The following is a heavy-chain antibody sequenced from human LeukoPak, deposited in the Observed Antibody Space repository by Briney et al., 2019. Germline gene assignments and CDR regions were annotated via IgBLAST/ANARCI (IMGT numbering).Heavy chain of an antibody. CDR1: GSSISSYY. J-gene: IGHJ4*02. V-gene: IGHV4-59*12. CDR3: ARGGGRRGFDY. CDR2: IYDSGTT. D-gene: IGHD1-14*01. Sequence: SETLSLTCTVSGSSISSYYWSWIRQPPGKGLEWIGYIYDSGTTYYSPALQSRVTISVDKSDNKFSLKLTSLTAADTAVDYCARGGGRRGFDYWGQGTLVIVSS.